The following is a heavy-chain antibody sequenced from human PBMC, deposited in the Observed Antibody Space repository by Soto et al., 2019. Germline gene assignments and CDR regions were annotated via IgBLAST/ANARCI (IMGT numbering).Heavy chain of an antibody. CDR3: AKAHTAMVRGYFDY. CDR2: ISWNSGSI. J-gene: IGHJ4*02. V-gene: IGHV3-9*01. D-gene: IGHD5-18*01. CDR1: GFTFDDYA. Sequence: EVQLVESGGGLVQPGRSLRLSCAASGFTFDDYAMHWVRQAPGKGLEWVSGISWNSGSIGYADSVKGRFTISRDNAKNSLYLQMNSLRAEDTALYYCAKAHTAMVRGYFDYWGQGTLVTVSS.